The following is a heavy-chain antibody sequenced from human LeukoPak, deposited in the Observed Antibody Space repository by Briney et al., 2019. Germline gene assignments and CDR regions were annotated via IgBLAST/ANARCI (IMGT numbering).Heavy chain of an antibody. J-gene: IGHJ3*02. Sequence: GGSLRLSCAASGFTFSSYSMNWVRQAPGKGLEWVSYISSSSTIYYADSVKGGFTISRDNAKNSLYLQMNSLRAEDTAVYYCARDRILDDFWSGYYMGGAFDIWGQGTMVTVSS. V-gene: IGHV3-48*01. CDR1: GFTFSSYS. CDR2: ISSSSTI. D-gene: IGHD3-3*01. CDR3: ARDRILDDFWSGYYMGGAFDI.